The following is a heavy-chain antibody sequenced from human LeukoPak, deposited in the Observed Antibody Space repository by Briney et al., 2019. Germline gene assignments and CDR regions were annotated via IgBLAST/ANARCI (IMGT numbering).Heavy chain of an antibody. J-gene: IGHJ4*02. V-gene: IGHV3-49*03. CDR2: IRSKPYGGTT. CDR3: ARGGVYCSSVSCSVDY. D-gene: IGHD2-2*01. Sequence: GGALRLSCTASGFTFVDYAMSWFRQAPGKGREWVGFIRSKPYGGTTENAASEKGRFTISRDDSKSIAYLQTNSLKTEDTAVYYCARGGVYCSSVSCSVDYWGQGILVTVSS. CDR1: GFTFVDYA.